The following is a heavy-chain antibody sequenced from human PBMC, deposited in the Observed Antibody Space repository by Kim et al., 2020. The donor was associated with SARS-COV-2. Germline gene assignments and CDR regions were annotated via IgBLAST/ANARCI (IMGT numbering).Heavy chain of an antibody. Sequence: ASVKVSCKASGYTFTSYYMHWVRQAPGQGLEWMGIINPSGCSTSFAQKFQGRVTMTRDTSTSTVYMELSSLRSEDTAVYYCARDLDFPSLELYYDSSGLDYWGQGTLGTVSS. CDR2: INPSGCST. V-gene: IGHV1-46*01. CDR1: GYTFTSYY. CDR3: ARDLDFPSLELYYDSSGLDY. D-gene: IGHD3-22*01. J-gene: IGHJ4*02.